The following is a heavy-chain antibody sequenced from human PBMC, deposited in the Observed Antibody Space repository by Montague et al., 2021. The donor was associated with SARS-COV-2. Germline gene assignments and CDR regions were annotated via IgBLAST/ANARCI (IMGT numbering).Heavy chain of an antibody. CDR1: GDSVSSNSAT. CDR2: TYCRSKWYN. J-gene: IGHJ6*02. CDR3: TSGREGNYNVMDV. Sequence: CAISGDSVSSNSATWNWVRQSPSRGLEWLGRTYCRSKWYNDYAVSVRGRVTINPDTSKNQFSLQLNSLTPEDTAIYYCTSGREGNYNVMDVWGQGTTVTGSS. V-gene: IGHV6-1*01. D-gene: IGHD1-1*01.